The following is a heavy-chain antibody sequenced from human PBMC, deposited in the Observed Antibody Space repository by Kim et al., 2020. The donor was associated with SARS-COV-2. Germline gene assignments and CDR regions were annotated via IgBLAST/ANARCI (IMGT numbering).Heavy chain of an antibody. J-gene: IGHJ4*02. V-gene: IGHV3-30-3*01. Sequence: GGSLRLSCAASGFTFSSYAMHWVRQAPGKGLEWVAVISYDGSNKYYADSVKGRFTISRDNSKNTLYLQMNSLRAEDTAVYYCARDLYSGSNGGLDYWGQGTLVTVSS. CDR2: ISYDGSNK. CDR3: ARDLYSGSNGGLDY. CDR1: GFTFSSYA. D-gene: IGHD1-26*01.